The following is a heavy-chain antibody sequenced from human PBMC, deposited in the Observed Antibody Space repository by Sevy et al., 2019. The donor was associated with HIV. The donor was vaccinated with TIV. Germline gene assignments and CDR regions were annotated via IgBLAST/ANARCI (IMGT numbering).Heavy chain of an antibody. CDR2: IWYDGSNK. J-gene: IGHJ4*02. V-gene: IGHV3-33*01. Sequence: GGSLRLSCAASGFTFSSYGMHWVRQAPGKGLEWVAVIWYDGSNKYYADSVKGRFTISRDNSKNTLYLQMNSLRAEDTAVYYCAIDRGYGSGNFDYWGQGTLVTVSS. D-gene: IGHD3-10*01. CDR1: GFTFSSYG. CDR3: AIDRGYGSGNFDY.